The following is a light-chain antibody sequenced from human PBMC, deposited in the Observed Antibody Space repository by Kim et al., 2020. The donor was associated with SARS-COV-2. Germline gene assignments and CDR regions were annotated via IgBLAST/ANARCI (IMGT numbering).Light chain of an antibody. Sequence: GSPGESATLSCRASQIISTNLAWYQQHPGQAPRLLIYGASTRATGIPARFSGSGSGTEFTLTINSLQSEDFAVYYCQQYNSWPPFTFGQGTKLEI. CDR3: QQYNSWPPFT. CDR2: GAS. V-gene: IGKV3-15*01. J-gene: IGKJ2*01. CDR1: QIISTN.